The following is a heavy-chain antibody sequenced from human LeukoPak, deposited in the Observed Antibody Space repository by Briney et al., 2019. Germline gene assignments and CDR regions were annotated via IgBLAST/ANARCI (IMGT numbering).Heavy chain of an antibody. V-gene: IGHV1-69*05. CDR1: GGTFSSYA. CDR3: ASPDKRDLYYMDG. Sequence: ASVTVSCKASGGTFSSYAISWVRQAPGQGIEWVGGIFPIFGTANYEHKFQGRVTITTDESTSTAYMELSSLRSENTAVYYCASPDKRDLYYMDGWGKGTTVTVSS. D-gene: IGHD5-24*01. CDR2: IFPIFGTA. J-gene: IGHJ6*03.